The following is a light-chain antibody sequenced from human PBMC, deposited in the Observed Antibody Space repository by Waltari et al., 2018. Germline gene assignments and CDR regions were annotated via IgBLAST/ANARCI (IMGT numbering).Light chain of an antibody. J-gene: IGLJ1*01. V-gene: IGLV2-23*02. CDR1: NSNIGTSSL. CDR2: EVS. Sequence: QSALTQPASVSGSPGQSIPIPCTGSNSNIGTSSLFPWFQHLPGKAPNLIIYEVSQRPSGVSVRFSGSKSGNTASLTISGLQAEDEADYYCCSYAGSVPYVFGTGTTVTVL. CDR3: CSYAGSVPYV.